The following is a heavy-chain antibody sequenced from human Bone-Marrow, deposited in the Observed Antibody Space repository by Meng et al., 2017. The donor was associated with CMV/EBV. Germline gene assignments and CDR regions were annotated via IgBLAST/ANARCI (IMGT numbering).Heavy chain of an antibody. Sequence: GGSLRLSCAASGFTFSSYAMSWVRQAPGKGLEWVSAISGSGGSTYYADSVKGRFTISRDNSKNSLYLQMNSLRAEDTAVYYCSRGSFRVQTLYWGQGTLVTVSS. CDR2: ISGSGGST. D-gene: IGHD3-10*01. V-gene: IGHV3-23*01. CDR1: GFTFSSYA. J-gene: IGHJ4*02. CDR3: SRGSFRVQTLY.